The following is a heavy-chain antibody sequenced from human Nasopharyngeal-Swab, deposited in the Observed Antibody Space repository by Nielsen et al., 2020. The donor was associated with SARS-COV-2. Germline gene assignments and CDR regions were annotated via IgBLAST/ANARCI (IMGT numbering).Heavy chain of an antibody. Sequence: VRQMPGKGLEWVGRIKSKTDGGTTDYAAPVKGRFTISRDDSKNTLYLQMNSLKTEDTAVYYCTTIWRAAAGRERYNWFDPWGQGTLVTVSS. CDR3: TTIWRAAAGRERYNWFDP. V-gene: IGHV3-15*01. J-gene: IGHJ5*02. D-gene: IGHD6-13*01. CDR2: IKSKTDGGTT.